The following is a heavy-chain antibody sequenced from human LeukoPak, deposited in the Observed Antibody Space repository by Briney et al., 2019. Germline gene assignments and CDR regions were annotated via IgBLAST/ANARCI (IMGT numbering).Heavy chain of an antibody. V-gene: IGHV3-7*05. CDR3: ARDQRYCSSSSCPWEPFDY. Sequence: PGGSLRLSCAASGFTFSSYWMSWVRQAPGKGLEWLANIKQDGSEKYYVDSVKGRFTISRDNAKNSLYLQMNSLRAEDTAVYYCARDQRYCSSSSCPWEPFDYWGQGTLVTVSS. D-gene: IGHD2-2*01. CDR1: GFTFSSYW. J-gene: IGHJ4*02. CDR2: IKQDGSEK.